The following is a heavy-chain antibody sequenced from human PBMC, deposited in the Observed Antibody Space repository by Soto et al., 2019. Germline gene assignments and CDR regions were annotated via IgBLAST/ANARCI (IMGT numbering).Heavy chain of an antibody. CDR3: AKMGRLVNPGDGFDI. D-gene: IGHD3-9*01. J-gene: IGHJ3*02. V-gene: IGHV3-23*01. Sequence: GGSLRLSCAASRFTFSSYAMSWVRQAPGKGLEWVSGINDRGDTTYYADSVKGRFTISRDNSKNTLYLQMNSLRAGDTAIYYCAKMGRLVNPGDGFDIWGQGTMVTVSS. CDR1: RFTFSSYA. CDR2: INDRGDTT.